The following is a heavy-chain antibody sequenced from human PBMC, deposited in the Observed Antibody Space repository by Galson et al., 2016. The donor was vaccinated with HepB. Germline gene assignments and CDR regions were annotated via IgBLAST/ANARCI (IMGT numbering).Heavy chain of an antibody. Sequence: TLSLTCTLSGGSVSSRSYCWTWIRQQPGKGLEWIGYSYSNGDTSYNPSLQSRATISVDTSNDQFSLRLISATAADTAVYFCARDRRNDYFGVVSGTYYYYGMDVRGPGTTVTVS. CDR3: ARDRRNDYFGVVSGTYYYYGMDV. J-gene: IGHJ6*02. V-gene: IGHV4-31*03. CDR1: GGSVSSRSYC. D-gene: IGHD3-3*01. CDR2: SYSNGDT.